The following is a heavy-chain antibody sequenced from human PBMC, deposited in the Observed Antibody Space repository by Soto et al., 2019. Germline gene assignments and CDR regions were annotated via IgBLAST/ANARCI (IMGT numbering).Heavy chain of an antibody. J-gene: IGHJ4*02. V-gene: IGHV1-69*06. CDR2: IIAIFPTA. Sequence: QVQLVQSGAEVKKPGPSVKVSCKISGDNFSLYPTNWARQAPGQGLEWLGNIIAIFPTAKYAPQFQGRLTITADKLTSTSHMDLRAMRSEDTAVYFCARDKDSGKNGYSAHWGQGTLVSFSS. D-gene: IGHD3-22*01. CDR3: ARDKDSGKNGYSAH. CDR1: GDNFSLYP.